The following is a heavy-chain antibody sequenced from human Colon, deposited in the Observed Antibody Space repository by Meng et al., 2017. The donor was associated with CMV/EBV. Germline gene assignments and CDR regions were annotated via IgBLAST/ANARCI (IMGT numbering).Heavy chain of an antibody. D-gene: IGHD2-2*01. CDR1: GFTFSHYG. J-gene: IGHJ5*02. Sequence: GESLKISCAASGFTFSHYGMHWVRQAPGKGLEWAAFIRYDGSDAWYADFVKGRFTISRDNFKNTLYLQMNSLSAEDTALYYCAKDRYCTSTSCFQRAGFDPWGQGTLVTVSS. CDR3: AKDRYCTSTSCFQRAGFDP. V-gene: IGHV3-30*02. CDR2: IRYDGSDA.